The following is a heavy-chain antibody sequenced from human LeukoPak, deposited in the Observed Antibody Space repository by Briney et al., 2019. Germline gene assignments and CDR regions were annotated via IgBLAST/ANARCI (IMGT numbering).Heavy chain of an antibody. CDR1: GFTFSGSA. CDR3: TSLTTTTLDS. CDR2: IRSKPNNYAT. D-gene: IGHD1-14*01. V-gene: IGHV3-73*01. J-gene: IGHJ4*02. Sequence: GGSLRLSCAASGFTFSGSAIHWVRQASGKGLEWVGRIRSKPNNYATAYAGSVKGRFTLSRDDSKNTAYLQMNSLKTEDTAVCYCTSLTTTTLDSWGQGTLVTVSS.